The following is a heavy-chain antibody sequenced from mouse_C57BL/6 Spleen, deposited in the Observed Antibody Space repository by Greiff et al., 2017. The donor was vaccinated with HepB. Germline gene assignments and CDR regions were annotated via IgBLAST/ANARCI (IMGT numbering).Heavy chain of an antibody. D-gene: IGHD1-1*01. J-gene: IGHJ2*01. CDR2: ISYDGSN. CDR1: GYSITSGYY. CDR3: ARGESYYGSSFDY. V-gene: IGHV3-6*01. Sequence: VQLKESGPGLVKPSQSLSLTCSVTGYSITSGYYWNWIRQFPGNKLEWMGYISYDGSNNYNPSLKNRISITRDTSKNQFFLKLNSVTTEDTATYYCARGESYYGSSFDYWGQGTTLTVSS.